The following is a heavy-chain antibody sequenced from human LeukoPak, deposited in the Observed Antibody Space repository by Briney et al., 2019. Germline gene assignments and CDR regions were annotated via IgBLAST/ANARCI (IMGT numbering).Heavy chain of an antibody. V-gene: IGHV5-51*01. CDR3: ARQSQRGAHYYDSSGYYWNWFDP. Sequence: GESLKISCKGSGYSFTSYWIGWVRQVPGKGLEWMGIIYPGDSDTRYSPSFQGQVTISADKSISTAYLQWSSLKASDTAMYYCARQSQRGAHYYDSSGYYWNWFDPWGQGTLVTVSS. J-gene: IGHJ5*02. CDR1: GYSFTSYW. CDR2: IYPGDSDT. D-gene: IGHD3-22*01.